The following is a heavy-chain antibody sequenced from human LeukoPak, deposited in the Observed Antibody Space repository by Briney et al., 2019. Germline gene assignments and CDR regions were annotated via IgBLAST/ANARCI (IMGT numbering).Heavy chain of an antibody. CDR1: GFTFDDFA. V-gene: IGHV3-9*01. Sequence: GGSLRLSCAASGFTFDDFAMHWVRQAPGKGLEWVSGISWNSGDIGYADSVKGRFTISRDNAKNSLYLQMNSLRVEDPALYYCAKDIRLLSPSGSFDYWGQGTLVTVSS. D-gene: IGHD1-26*01. J-gene: IGHJ4*02. CDR3: AKDIRLLSPSGSFDY. CDR2: ISWNSGDI.